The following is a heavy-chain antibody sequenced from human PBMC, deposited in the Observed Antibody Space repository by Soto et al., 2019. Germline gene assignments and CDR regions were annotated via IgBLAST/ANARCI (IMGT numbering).Heavy chain of an antibody. D-gene: IGHD3-16*02. J-gene: IGHJ4*02. V-gene: IGHV1-24*01. Sequence: GASVKVSCKVSGYTFSELSMHWVRQAPGKGPEWMGGFDPARGETLYAESFQGRVSMTTDTSTDTAHMQLRSLRSEDTAVYYCATYPQESWGQGTLVTVSS. CDR3: ATYPQES. CDR2: FDPARGET. CDR1: GYTFSELS.